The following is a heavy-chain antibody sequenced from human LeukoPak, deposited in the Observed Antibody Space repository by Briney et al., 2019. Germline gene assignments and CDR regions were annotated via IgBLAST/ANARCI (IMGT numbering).Heavy chain of an antibody. Sequence: GGSLRLSCAASGFTFSSYSMNWVRQAPGKGLEWVSYISSSSSTIYYADSVKGRFTISRDNAKNSLYLQMNSLRAEDTAMYYCARAHNWKYGTFDYWGQGTLVTVSS. CDR3: ARAHNWKYGTFDY. J-gene: IGHJ4*02. D-gene: IGHD1-7*01. CDR2: ISSSSSTI. CDR1: GFTFSSYS. V-gene: IGHV3-48*04.